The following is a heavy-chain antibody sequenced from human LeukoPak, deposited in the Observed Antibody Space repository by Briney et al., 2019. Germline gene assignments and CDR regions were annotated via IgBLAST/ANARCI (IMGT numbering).Heavy chain of an antibody. CDR1: GDSISSYY. V-gene: IGHV4-59*01. CDR2: IYYSGST. CDR3: ARDRTDSSVYYYAFDI. Sequence: SETLSLTCTVSGDSISSYYWSWLRQPPGKALEWLGYIYYSGSTNYTTSLKSRVTISVDTSKNQFSLKLSSVTAADTAVYYCARDRTDSSVYYYAFDIWGQGTMVTVSS. D-gene: IGHD3-22*01. J-gene: IGHJ3*02.